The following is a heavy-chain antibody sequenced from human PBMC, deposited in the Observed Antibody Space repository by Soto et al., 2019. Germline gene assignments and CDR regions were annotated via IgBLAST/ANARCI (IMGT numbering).Heavy chain of an antibody. Sequence: QITLNESGPTVVKPTENLTLTCTFSGFSLTTSGVGVGGVRQSPGKAPERLAFIHWDDDKSYRTPQKCRLTITKDTSKDQVVLTMANVDPVDTATYFCAHGVVRAVFGLVTSPGIYFDVWGQGTQVVVSS. CDR3: AHGVVRAVFGLVTSPGIYFDV. D-gene: IGHD3-3*01. J-gene: IGHJ4*01. CDR2: IHWDDDK. V-gene: IGHV2-5*02. CDR1: GFSLTTSGVG.